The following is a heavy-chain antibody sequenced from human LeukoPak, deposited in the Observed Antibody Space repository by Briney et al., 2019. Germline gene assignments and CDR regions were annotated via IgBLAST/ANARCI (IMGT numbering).Heavy chain of an antibody. Sequence: ASVKVSCKASGYTFTSYGISWVRQAPGQGLEWMGWISAYNGNTNYAQKLQGRVTMTTDTSTSTAYMELRSLRSDDTAVYYCARDYPDPYQLLYHRDTLFDYWGQGTLVTVSS. J-gene: IGHJ4*02. D-gene: IGHD2-2*02. CDR2: ISAYNGNT. CDR1: GYTFTSYG. V-gene: IGHV1-18*01. CDR3: ARDYPDPYQLLYHRDTLFDY.